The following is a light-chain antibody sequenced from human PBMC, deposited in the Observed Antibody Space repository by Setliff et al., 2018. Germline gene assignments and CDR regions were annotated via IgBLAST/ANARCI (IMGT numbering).Light chain of an antibody. J-gene: IGLJ2*01. CDR2: EVT. V-gene: IGLV2-14*01. Sequence: QSVLTQPAAVSGSPGQSIAISCAGSNSDVGGYNYVSWYQQHPNKAPKLIIYEVTKRPSGVSDRFSGSKSGNTASLTISGLQADDEADYYCLSYTSKTTHALFGGGTKVTVL. CDR1: NSDVGGYNY. CDR3: LSYTSKTTHAL.